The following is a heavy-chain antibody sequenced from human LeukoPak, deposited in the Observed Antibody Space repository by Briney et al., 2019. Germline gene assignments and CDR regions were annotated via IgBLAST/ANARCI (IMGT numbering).Heavy chain of an antibody. J-gene: IGHJ4*02. CDR2: INPNSCGT. D-gene: IGHD5-24*01. Sequence: ASVKVSCKASVHTFTGYYMHWVRQAPGQGREWMGWINPNSCGTNYAQKFQGRVTMTRDTSISTAYMELSRLRSDDTAVYYCAGGDGYTYLDYWGQGTLVTVSS. CDR1: VHTFTGYY. CDR3: AGGDGYTYLDY. V-gene: IGHV1-2*02.